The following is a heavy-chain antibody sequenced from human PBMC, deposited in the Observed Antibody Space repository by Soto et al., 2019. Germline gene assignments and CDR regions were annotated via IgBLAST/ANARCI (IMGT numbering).Heavy chain of an antibody. Sequence: GGSLRLSCAASGFTFSNFWMSWVRQAPGKGLEWVANIKQGGSEKYYVDSVKGRFTISRDNAKNSLYLQMSSLRAEDTAVYYCARGVRCSGSSCLGWEHFHYWGQGTLVTVSS. J-gene: IGHJ4*02. CDR1: GFTFSNFW. CDR3: ARGVRCSGSSCLGWEHFHY. CDR2: IKQGGSEK. D-gene: IGHD2-15*01. V-gene: IGHV3-7*01.